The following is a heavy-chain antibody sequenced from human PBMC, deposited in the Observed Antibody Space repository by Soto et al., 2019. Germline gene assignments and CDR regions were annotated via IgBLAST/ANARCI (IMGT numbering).Heavy chain of an antibody. D-gene: IGHD6-19*01. CDR2: IIPILGIA. Sequence: QVQLVQSGAEVKKPGSSVKVSCKASGGTFSSYTISWVRQAPGQGLELMGRIIPILGIANYAKKFQGRVKNTANKSTSTAYMELSSLRSEDTAVYYCALDPVAGTEDAFYICGQSTMVTVAA. J-gene: IGHJ3*02. CDR1: GGTFSSYT. CDR3: ALDPVAGTEDAFYI. V-gene: IGHV1-69*02.